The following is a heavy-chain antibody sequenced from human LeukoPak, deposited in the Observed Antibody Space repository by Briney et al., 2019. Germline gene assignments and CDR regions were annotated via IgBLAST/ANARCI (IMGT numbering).Heavy chain of an antibody. V-gene: IGHV1-18*04. D-gene: IGHD3-16*02. CDR2: ISAYNGNT. CDR1: GYTFTSYY. J-gene: IGHJ4*02. CDR3: ARDPDYDYVWGSYRYEPLDY. Sequence: GASVKVSCKASGYTFTSYYMHWVRQAPGQGLEWMGWISAYNGNTNYAQKLQGRVTMTTDTSTSTAYMELRSLRSDDTAVYYCARDPDYDYVWGSYRYEPLDYWGQGTLVTVSS.